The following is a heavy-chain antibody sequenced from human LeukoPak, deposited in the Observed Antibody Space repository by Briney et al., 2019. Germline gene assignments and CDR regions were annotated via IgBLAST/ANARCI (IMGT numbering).Heavy chain of an antibody. CDR1: GGTFSSYA. Sequence: ASVKVSCKASGGTFSSYAISWVRQAPGQGLEWMGGIIPIFGTANYAQKFQGRVTITADKSTSTAYMELSSLRPEDTAVYYCARHVDTAMVTGFDYWGQGTLVTVSS. V-gene: IGHV1-69*06. CDR2: IIPIFGTA. D-gene: IGHD5-18*01. J-gene: IGHJ4*02. CDR3: ARHVDTAMVTGFDY.